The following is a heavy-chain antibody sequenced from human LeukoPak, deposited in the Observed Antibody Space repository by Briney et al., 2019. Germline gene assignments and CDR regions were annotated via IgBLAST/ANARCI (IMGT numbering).Heavy chain of an antibody. CDR3: SRTKTTYYDFWSGYSYYYYYMDV. V-gene: IGHV1-8*01. CDR2: MNPNSGNT. CDR1: GYTFTSYD. D-gene: IGHD3-3*01. Sequence: ASVKVSCNASGYTFTSYDINWVRQATGQGLELMGWMNPNSGNTGYAQKFQGRVTMTRNTSISTAYMELSSLRSEDTAVYYCSRTKTTYYDFWSGYSYYYYYMDVRGKGTTVTVSS. J-gene: IGHJ6*03.